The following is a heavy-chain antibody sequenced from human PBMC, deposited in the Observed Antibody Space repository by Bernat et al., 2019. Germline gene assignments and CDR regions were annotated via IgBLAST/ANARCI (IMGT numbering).Heavy chain of an antibody. CDR2: IYYSGST. CDR3: ARQISGVYYESSGYYMDI. D-gene: IGHD3-22*01. V-gene: IGHV4-39*01. Sequence: QLQLQESGPGLVKPSETLSLTCTVSGGSISSSSYYWGWIRQPPGKGLEWIGSIYYSGSTYYNPSLKSRVNISVDTSKNQFSLKLSSVTAADTAVYYCARQISGVYYESSGYYMDIWGQGTMVTVSS. J-gene: IGHJ3*02. CDR1: GGSISSSSYY.